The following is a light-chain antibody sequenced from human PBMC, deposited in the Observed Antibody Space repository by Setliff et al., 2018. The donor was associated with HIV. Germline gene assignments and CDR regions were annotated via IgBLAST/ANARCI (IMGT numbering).Light chain of an antibody. CDR3: LSHTSRSTYV. CDR1: SSDVGGYNY. V-gene: IGLV2-14*03. J-gene: IGLJ1*01. CDR2: DVS. Sequence: QSALTQPASVSGSPGQSITISCTGTSSDVGGYNYVSWYQLHPGKAPKLMIFDVSERPSGVSNRFSGSKSGNTASLTISGLQAEDEANYYCLSHTSRSTYVFGTGTQLTVL.